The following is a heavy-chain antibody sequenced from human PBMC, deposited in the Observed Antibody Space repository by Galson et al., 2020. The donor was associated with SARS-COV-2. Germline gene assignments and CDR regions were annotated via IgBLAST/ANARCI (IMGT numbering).Heavy chain of an antibody. D-gene: IGHD3-3*01. Sequence: PGGSLSLSCAASGFTFSSYGMHWVRRAPGKGLEWVAVISYAGSNKYYADSVKGRFTISRDNSKNTLYLQMNSLRAEDTAVYYCAKDLMYYDFWSGYLREDKYYYYYYGMDVWGQGTTVTVSS. J-gene: IGHJ6*02. CDR2: ISYAGSNK. CDR3: AKDLMYYDFWSGYLREDKYYYYYYGMDV. CDR1: GFTFSSYG. V-gene: IGHV3-30*18.